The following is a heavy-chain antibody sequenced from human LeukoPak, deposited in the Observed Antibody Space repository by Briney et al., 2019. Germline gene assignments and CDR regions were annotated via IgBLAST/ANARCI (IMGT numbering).Heavy chain of an antibody. V-gene: IGHV3-33*06. CDR1: GFTFSSYG. CDR2: IWYDGSNK. Sequence: GGSLRLSCAASGFTFSSYGMHWVRQAPGKGLEWVAVIWYDGSNKYYADSVKGRFTISRDNSKNTLYLQMNSLRAEDTAVYYCAKAYAYLPAATPLDYWGQGTLVTVSS. J-gene: IGHJ4*02. D-gene: IGHD2-15*01. CDR3: AKAYAYLPAATPLDY.